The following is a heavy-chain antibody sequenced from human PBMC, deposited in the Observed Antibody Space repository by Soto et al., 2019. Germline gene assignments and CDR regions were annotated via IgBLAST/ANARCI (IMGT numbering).Heavy chain of an antibody. V-gene: IGHV4-61*01. J-gene: IGHJ4*02. CDR2: IYYSGST. Sequence: SETLSLTCTVSGGSVSSGSYYWSWIRQPPGKGLEWIGYIYYSGSTNYNPSLKSRVTISVDTSKNQFSLKLSSVTAADTAVYYCARTTDSPPSVFDYWGQGTLVTVSS. D-gene: IGHD4-4*01. CDR1: GGSVSSGSYY. CDR3: ARTTDSPPSVFDY.